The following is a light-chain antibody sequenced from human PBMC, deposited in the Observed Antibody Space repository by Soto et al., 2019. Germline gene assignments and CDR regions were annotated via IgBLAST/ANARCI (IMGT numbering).Light chain of an antibody. CDR2: AAT. CDR3: QQSYSGPRT. J-gene: IGKJ4*01. CDR1: HPIGTS. V-gene: IGKV1-39*01. Sequence: DIQMTQSPSSLSAFVGDSVTVTCRASHPIGTSLHWYQQRAGTAPKVLISAATKLQSGVPSRFCGRVSGTDFTLNISSLQPEDFATYYCQQSYSGPRTFGGGTKVDIK.